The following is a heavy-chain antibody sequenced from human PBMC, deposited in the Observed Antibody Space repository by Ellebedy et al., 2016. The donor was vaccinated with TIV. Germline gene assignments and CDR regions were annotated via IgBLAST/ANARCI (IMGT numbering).Heavy chain of an antibody. Sequence: PGGSLRLSCAGSGFTFGSSSMNWVRQAPGKGLEWLSSLDSSSTYKYYAGSGKGRFTISRDNARNSVYLQMNSLRAEDTAVYFCARGAVTMVFYDHWGQGTLVTVSS. V-gene: IGHV3-21*01. D-gene: IGHD4/OR15-4a*01. CDR3: ARGAVTMVFYDH. J-gene: IGHJ5*02. CDR2: LDSSSTYK. CDR1: GFTFGSSS.